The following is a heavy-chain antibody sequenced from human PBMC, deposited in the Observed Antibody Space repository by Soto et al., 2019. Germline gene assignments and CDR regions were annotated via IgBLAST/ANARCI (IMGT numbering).Heavy chain of an antibody. Sequence: QVQLVQSGAEVKKPGASVKVSCKASGYTFTNYAMHWFRKAPGQRLEWMGWINAGNGNTKYSQKFQGRVTITRDTSASTAYMELSSLGSEDTAVYYCARGGSLYWCFDLWGRGTLVTVSS. D-gene: IGHD1-26*01. J-gene: IGHJ2*01. CDR3: ARGGSLYWCFDL. V-gene: IGHV1-3*01. CDR2: INAGNGNT. CDR1: GYTFTNYA.